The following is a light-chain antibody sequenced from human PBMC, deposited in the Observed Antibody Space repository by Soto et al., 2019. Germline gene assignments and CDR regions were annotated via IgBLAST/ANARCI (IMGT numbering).Light chain of an antibody. CDR2: SNN. J-gene: IGLJ2*01. V-gene: IGLV1-47*02. CDR3: AAWDDSLSVV. Sequence: QLVLTQPPSASGTPGQRVTISCSGSSSNIGSNYVYWYQQLPGTAPKLLIYSNNQRTSGVPDRFSGSKSGTSASLAISGLRSEDEADYYCAAWDDSLSVVFGGGTKVTVL. CDR1: SSNIGSNY.